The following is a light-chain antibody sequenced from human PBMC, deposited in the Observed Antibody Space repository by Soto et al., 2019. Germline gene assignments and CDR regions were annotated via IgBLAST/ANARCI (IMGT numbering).Light chain of an antibody. CDR3: QQYGSSPWT. CDR1: QDVNNY. CDR2: DTS. V-gene: IGKV1-33*01. J-gene: IGKJ1*01. Sequence: DIQMTQSPSSLSASVGDRVSITCRASQDVNNYVNWYQQKPGKAPRLVIYDTSTLEIGVPSRFGGTGSGTDFTFTIFGLQPEDFGTYYCQQYGSSPWTFGQGTKVEIK.